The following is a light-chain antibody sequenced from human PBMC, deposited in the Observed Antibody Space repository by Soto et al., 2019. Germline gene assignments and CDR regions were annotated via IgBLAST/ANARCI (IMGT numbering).Light chain of an antibody. CDR1: QSVSNSY. CDR3: QQYGRSPST. Sequence: EIVLTQSPGTLSLSPGERATLSCRASQSVSNSYLAWYQQKPGQAPRLLINGASSRATGIPDRFSGSGSGTDFTLTISRLEPEDFAVYYCQQYGRSPSTFGGGTKVEIK. V-gene: IGKV3-20*01. CDR2: GAS. J-gene: IGKJ4*01.